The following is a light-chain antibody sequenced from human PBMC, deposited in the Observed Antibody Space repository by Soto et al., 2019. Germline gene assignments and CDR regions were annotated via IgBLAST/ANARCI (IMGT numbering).Light chain of an antibody. CDR1: QSVSGHY. V-gene: IGKV3-20*01. Sequence: IVLTQSQGTLSLSPGDRAPPSCRARQSVSGHYLAWYQQKPGQVPRLLIYGASSRAIGIPDRFSGSGSGTDFALTISRLEPEEFAVYYCQKYFKSPWTVGQGTKVDIK. CDR2: GAS. J-gene: IGKJ1*01. CDR3: QKYFKSPWT.